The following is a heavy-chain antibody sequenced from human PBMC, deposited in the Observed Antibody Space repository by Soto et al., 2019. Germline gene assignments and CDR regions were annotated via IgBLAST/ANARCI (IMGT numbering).Heavy chain of an antibody. V-gene: IGHV1-18*01. Sequence: ASVKVSCKASGYTFISYDISWVRQAPRQGLEWRGWISAYNGNANYAQKFQGRVTMTRDTSASTAYMELSSLRSEDTAVYYCARGYSGSDLDWFDPWGQGTLVTVSS. J-gene: IGHJ5*02. CDR3: ARGYSGSDLDWFDP. CDR2: ISAYNGNA. D-gene: IGHD5-12*01. CDR1: GYTFISYD.